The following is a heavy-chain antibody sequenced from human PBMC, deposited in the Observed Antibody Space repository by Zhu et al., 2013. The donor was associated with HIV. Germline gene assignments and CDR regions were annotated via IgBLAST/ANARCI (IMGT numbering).Heavy chain of an antibody. J-gene: IGHJ4*02. Sequence: QVQLVQSGAEVKKPGSSVKVSCKASGGTFSSYTISWVRQAPGQGLEWMGRIIPILGIANYAQKFQGRVTITADKSTSTAYMELSSLRSEDTAVYYCARGVIGYQSRDGAGYWGQGTLVTVSS. CDR2: IIPILGIA. V-gene: IGHV1-69*02. CDR3: ARGVIGYQSRDGAGY. CDR1: GGTFSSYT. D-gene: IGHD3-10*01.